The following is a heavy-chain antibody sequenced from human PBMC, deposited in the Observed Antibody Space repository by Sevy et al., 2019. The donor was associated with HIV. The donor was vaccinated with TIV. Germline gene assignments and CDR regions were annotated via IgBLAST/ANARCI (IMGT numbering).Heavy chain of an antibody. V-gene: IGHV3-30-3*01. CDR3: ARAFMVRGVTLAFDI. Sequence: GGSLRLSCAASGFTFSSYAMHWVRQAPGKGLEWVAVISYDGSNKYYADSVKGRFTISRDNSKNTLYLQMNSLRAEDTAVYYCARAFMVRGVTLAFDIWGQGTMVTVSS. D-gene: IGHD3-10*01. CDR1: GFTFSSYA. CDR2: ISYDGSNK. J-gene: IGHJ3*02.